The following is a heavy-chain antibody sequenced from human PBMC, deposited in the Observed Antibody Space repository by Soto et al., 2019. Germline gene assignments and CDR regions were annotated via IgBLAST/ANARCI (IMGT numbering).Heavy chain of an antibody. J-gene: IGHJ4*02. CDR3: ARGGIAVAVYDY. CDR2: ISSSSSYT. V-gene: IGHV3-11*06. CDR1: GFTFSDYY. Sequence: GGSLRLSCAASGFTFSDYYMSWIRQAPGKGLEWVSYISSSSSYTNYADSVKGRFTISRDNAKNSLYLQMNSLRAEDTAVYYCARGGIAVAVYDYWGQGTLVTVSS. D-gene: IGHD6-19*01.